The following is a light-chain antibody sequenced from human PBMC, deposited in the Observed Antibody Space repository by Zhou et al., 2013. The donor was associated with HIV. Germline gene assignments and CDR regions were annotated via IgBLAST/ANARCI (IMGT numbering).Light chain of an antibody. Sequence: DIQMTQSPSSLSASVGDRVTITCRASQSISSYLNWYQQKPGKAPKLLIYKASNLESGVPSRFRGSGSGTDFTLTISSLQADDFATYYCQHYDSFPWTFGQGTKVEIK. CDR2: KAS. CDR3: QHYDSFPWT. V-gene: IGKV1-5*03. CDR1: QSISSY. J-gene: IGKJ1*01.